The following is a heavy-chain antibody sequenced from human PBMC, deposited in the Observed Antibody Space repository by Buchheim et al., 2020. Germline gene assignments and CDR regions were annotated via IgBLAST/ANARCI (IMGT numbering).Heavy chain of an antibody. CDR1: GGSFSVNY. D-gene: IGHD6-6*01. CDR2: INHSGNT. Sequence: QVQLQQWGAGLLKPSETLSLTCAVYGGSFSVNYWTWVRQPPGKGLEWIGEINHSGNTNYNPSLKTRGTIPANKSKRQFSLKLSSVTAADTAVYYCRQYSSSSDQEVFDYWGQGTL. J-gene: IGHJ4*02. V-gene: IGHV4-34*01. CDR3: RQYSSSSDQEVFDY.